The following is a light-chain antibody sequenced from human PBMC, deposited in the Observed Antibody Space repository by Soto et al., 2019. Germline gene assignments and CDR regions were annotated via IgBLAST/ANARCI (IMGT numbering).Light chain of an antibody. CDR3: CSYAGSGTFV. CDR1: SSDVGGYNY. J-gene: IGLJ1*01. CDR2: EVS. Sequence: QSALTQPASVSGSPGQSITISCTGSSSDVGGYNYVSWYQQYPGKAPKLIIYEVSNRPSGVSNRFSASKSGNTASLTISGLQAEDEADFYCCSYAGSGTFVFGTGTKVTVL. V-gene: IGLV2-23*02.